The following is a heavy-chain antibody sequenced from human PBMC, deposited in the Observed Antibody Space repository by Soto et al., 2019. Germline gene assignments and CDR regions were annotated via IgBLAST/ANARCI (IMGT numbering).Heavy chain of an antibody. D-gene: IGHD1-26*01. J-gene: IGHJ4*02. CDR1: GFNVSSKS. V-gene: IGHV3-66*01. Sequence: EVQLVESGGGLVQPGGSLRLSCAASGFNVSSKSMSWVRQAPGKGLEWVSAIYSGGGTYYADSVRGRFTVSRDSSKNTLFLQMNSRRAEDTAVYYCARGVATSTSAPDNWGQGTLVTVSS. CDR3: ARGVATSTSAPDN. CDR2: IYSGGGT.